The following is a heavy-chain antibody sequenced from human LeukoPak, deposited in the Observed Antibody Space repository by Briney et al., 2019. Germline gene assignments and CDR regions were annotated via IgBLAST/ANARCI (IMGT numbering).Heavy chain of an antibody. Sequence: HAGGSLRLSCAASGFTFSSYGMHWVRQAPGKGLEWVAVIWYDGSNKYYADSVKGRFTISRDNSKNTLYLQMNSLRAEDTAVYYCARACLGPTTPYYGMDVWGQGTTVTVSS. CDR1: GFTFSSYG. J-gene: IGHJ6*02. CDR3: ARACLGPTTPYYGMDV. D-gene: IGHD3-16*01. V-gene: IGHV3-33*01. CDR2: IWYDGSNK.